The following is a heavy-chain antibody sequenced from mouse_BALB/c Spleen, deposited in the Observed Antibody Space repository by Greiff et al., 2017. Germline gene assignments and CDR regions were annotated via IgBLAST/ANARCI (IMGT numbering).Heavy chain of an antibody. J-gene: IGHJ3*01. CDR1: GFTFSSFG. CDR2: ISSGSSTI. V-gene: IGHV5-17*02. D-gene: IGHD1-1*01. CDR3: ARSHYGSSYGFAY. Sequence: EVKVVESGGGLVQPGGSRKLSCAASGFTFSSFGMHWVRQAPEKGLEWVAYISSGSSTIYYADTVKGRFTISRDNPKNTLFLQMTSLRSEDTAMYYCARSHYGSSYGFAYWGQGTLVTVSA.